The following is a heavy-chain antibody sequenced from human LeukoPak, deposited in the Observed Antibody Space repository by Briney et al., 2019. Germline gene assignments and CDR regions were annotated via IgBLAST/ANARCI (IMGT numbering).Heavy chain of an antibody. Sequence: GGSLRLSCAASGFTFSSYAMTWVRQAPGKGLEWVSGVSGSGGSTYYADSVKGRFTISRDNSKNTLYLQMNSLRAEDTAVYYCARWEGGNSGYNWFDPWGQGTLVTVSS. V-gene: IGHV3-23*01. J-gene: IGHJ5*02. CDR1: GFTFSSYA. D-gene: IGHD4-23*01. CDR2: VSGSGGST. CDR3: ARWEGGNSGYNWFDP.